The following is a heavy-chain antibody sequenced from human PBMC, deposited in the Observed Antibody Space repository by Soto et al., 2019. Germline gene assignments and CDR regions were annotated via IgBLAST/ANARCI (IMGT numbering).Heavy chain of an antibody. CDR2: ISYDGSNK. J-gene: IGHJ6*02. D-gene: IGHD3-3*01. CDR1: GFTFSSYA. V-gene: IGHV3-30-3*01. CDR3: ARDDFWSGYNLPGMDV. Sequence: QVQLVESGGGVVQPGRSLRLSCAASGFTFSSYAMHWVRQAPGKGLEWVAVISYDGSNKYYADSVKGRFTISRDNSKNPLYLQMNSLSAEDTAVYYCARDDFWSGYNLPGMDVWGQGTTVTVSS.